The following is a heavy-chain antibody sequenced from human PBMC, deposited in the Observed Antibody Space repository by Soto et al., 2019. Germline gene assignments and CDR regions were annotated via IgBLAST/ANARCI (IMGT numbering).Heavy chain of an antibody. D-gene: IGHD3-10*01. Sequence: EVQLLESGGGLVQPGGSLRLSCAASGLTFSSYAMSWVRQAPGKGLEWVSVISGSGGNTYYADSVKGRFTISRDNSKNTLYLQMNSLRADDTAVYYCAKDLTMVRGVIYYGMDVWGQGTTVTVSS. CDR1: GLTFSSYA. V-gene: IGHV3-23*01. CDR3: AKDLTMVRGVIYYGMDV. CDR2: ISGSGGNT. J-gene: IGHJ6*02.